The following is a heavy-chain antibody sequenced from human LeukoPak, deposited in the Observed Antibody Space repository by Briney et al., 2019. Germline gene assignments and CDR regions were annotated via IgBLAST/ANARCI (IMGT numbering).Heavy chain of an antibody. CDR2: IRSSENTM. J-gene: IGHJ4*02. V-gene: IGHV3-48*03. Sequence: GPLRLSCAASGFTLSSYEMHWVRQAPGKGLEWASYIRSSENTMYYADSVKGRVTISRDNAKTSLYLQMNSLRAEDTAVYYCARDRGGYYDSSGYFFLWGQGTPVTVSS. CDR1: GFTLSSYE. CDR3: ARDRGGYYDSSGYFFL. D-gene: IGHD3-22*01.